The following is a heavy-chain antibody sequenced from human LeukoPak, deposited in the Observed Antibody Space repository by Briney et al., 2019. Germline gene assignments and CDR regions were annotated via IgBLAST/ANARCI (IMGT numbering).Heavy chain of an antibody. D-gene: IGHD6-6*01. CDR3: ARDVGSSTLGYYFYYMDV. J-gene: IGHJ6*03. Sequence: PGGSLRLSCAASGFTVSSNYMSWVRQALGKGLEWVSVIYRGGTTYYVDSVKGLFTISRDNSKNTLYLQMNSMRADDTAVYYCARDVGSSTLGYYFYYMDVWGKGTTVTISS. CDR1: GFTVSSNY. V-gene: IGHV3-53*01. CDR2: IYRGGTT.